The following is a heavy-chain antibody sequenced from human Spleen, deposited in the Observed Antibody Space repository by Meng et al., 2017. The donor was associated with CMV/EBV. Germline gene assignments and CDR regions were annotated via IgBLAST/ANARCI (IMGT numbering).Heavy chain of an antibody. J-gene: IGHJ4*02. Sequence: QAQLSQAGPGPVKPSQTLSLTCAGSGDSVSTNSECWNWIRQSPSRGLEWLGRTYYRSKWYSDYAVSVKSRITIIPDTSKNQISLQLNSVTSDDTAVYYCTSGWGLKYWGQGTLVTVSS. CDR2: TYYRSKWYS. CDR1: GDSVSTNSEC. D-gene: IGHD6-19*01. V-gene: IGHV6-1*01. CDR3: TSGWGLKY.